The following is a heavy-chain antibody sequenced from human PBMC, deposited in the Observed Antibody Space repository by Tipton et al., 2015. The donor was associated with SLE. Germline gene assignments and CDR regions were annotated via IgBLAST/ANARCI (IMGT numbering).Heavy chain of an antibody. V-gene: IGHV4-39*01. D-gene: IGHD3-22*01. CDR3: TRLRGRFFDNSGSYHFDF. CDR2: FSYTGTT. J-gene: IGHJ4*02. CDR1: GGSISNSAYY. Sequence: TLSLTCTVSGGSISNSAYYWGWIRQSPGKGLEWIGSFSYTGTTYYNPSPKSRITISVDTSKNQFSLRLSSVTAADTAVYFCTRLRGRFFDNSGSYHFDFWGQGTLVTVSS.